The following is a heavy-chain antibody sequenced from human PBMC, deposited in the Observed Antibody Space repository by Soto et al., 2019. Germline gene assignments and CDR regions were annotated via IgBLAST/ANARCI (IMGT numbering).Heavy chain of an antibody. D-gene: IGHD2-15*01. CDR1: GFTFSSYA. J-gene: IGHJ4*02. CDR3: AKWSCSGGSCYGVSFDY. CDR2: ISGSGGST. Sequence: EVQLLESGGGLVQPGGSLRLSCAASGFTFSSYAMSWVRQAPGKGLEWVSAISGSGGSTYYADSVKGRFTISRDNSKNTLYLQMNSLRAEDTAVYYCAKWSCSGGSCYGVSFDYWGQGTLVTVSS. V-gene: IGHV3-23*01.